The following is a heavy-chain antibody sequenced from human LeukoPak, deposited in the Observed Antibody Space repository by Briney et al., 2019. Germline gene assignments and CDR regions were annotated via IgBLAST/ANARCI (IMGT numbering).Heavy chain of an antibody. V-gene: IGHV1-69*06. J-gene: IGHJ4*02. CDR2: IIPILGTA. CDR1: GGTFSSYA. Sequence: GFSVKVSCKASGGTFSSYAISWVRQAPGQGLEWMGGIIPILGTANYAQKFQGRVTITADKSTSTAYMELSSLRSEDTAVYYCARGERDYGDYGIDYWGQGTLVTVSS. CDR3: ARGERDYGDYGIDY. D-gene: IGHD4-17*01.